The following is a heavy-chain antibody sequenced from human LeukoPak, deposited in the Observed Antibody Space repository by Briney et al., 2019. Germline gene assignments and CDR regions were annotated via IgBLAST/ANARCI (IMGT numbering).Heavy chain of an antibody. CDR3: ARDGGSSSSIWLVYYYYYMDV. D-gene: IGHD6-6*01. J-gene: IGHJ6*03. V-gene: IGHV3-23*01. CDR1: GFTFSSYA. CDR2: ISGSGGSI. Sequence: SGGSLRLSCAASGFTFSSYAMSWVRQAPGKGLEWVSAISGSGGSIYYADSVKGRFTISRDNAKNSLYLQMNSLRAEDTAVYYCARDGGSSSSIWLVYYYYYMDVWGKGTTVTVSS.